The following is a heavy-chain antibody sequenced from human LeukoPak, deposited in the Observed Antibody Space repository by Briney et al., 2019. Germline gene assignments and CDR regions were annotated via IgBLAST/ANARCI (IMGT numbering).Heavy chain of an antibody. D-gene: IGHD4-17*01. CDR2: ISYDGSNR. J-gene: IGHJ4*02. Sequence: GGSLRLSCAASEFTFTNYGMHWVRQAPGKGLEWVAVISYDGSNRYYADSVKGRFTISRDNSKNTLYLQMKSLRAEDTAVYYCAKDLNYGDLLDYWGQGTLVTVSS. CDR1: EFTFTNYG. V-gene: IGHV3-30*18. CDR3: AKDLNYGDLLDY.